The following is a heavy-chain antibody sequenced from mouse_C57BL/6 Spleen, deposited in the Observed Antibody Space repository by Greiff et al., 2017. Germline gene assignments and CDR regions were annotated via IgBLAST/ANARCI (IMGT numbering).Heavy chain of an antibody. CDR2: IDPSDSET. CDR3: ARSLITTVVAHFDY. V-gene: IGHV1-52*01. J-gene: IGHJ2*01. Sequence: QVQLQQPGAELVRPGSSVKLSCKASGYTFTSYWMNWVKQRPIQGLEWIGNIDPSDSETHYNQKFKDKATLTVDKSSSTAYMQLSSLTSEDSAVYYCARSLITTVVAHFDYWGQGTTLTVSS. D-gene: IGHD1-1*01. CDR1: GYTFTSYW.